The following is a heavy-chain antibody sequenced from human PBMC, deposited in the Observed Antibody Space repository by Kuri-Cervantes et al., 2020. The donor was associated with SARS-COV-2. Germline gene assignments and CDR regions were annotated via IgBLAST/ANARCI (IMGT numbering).Heavy chain of an antibody. CDR2: INPSGGST. CDR1: GYTFTSYY. CDR3: ASCSSTSCSRRYYYYYYMDV. D-gene: IGHD2-2*01. V-gene: IGHV1-46*01. Sequence: SVKVSCKASGYTFTSYYMYWVRQAPGQGLEWMGIINPSGGSTSYAQKFQGRVTMTKDTSISTAYMELSRLRSDDTAVYYCASCSSTSCSRRYYYYYYMDVWGKGTTVTVSS. J-gene: IGHJ6*03.